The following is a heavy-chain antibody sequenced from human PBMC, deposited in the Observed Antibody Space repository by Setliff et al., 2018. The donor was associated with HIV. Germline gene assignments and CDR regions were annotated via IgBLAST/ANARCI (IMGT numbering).Heavy chain of an antibody. J-gene: IGHJ4*02. D-gene: IGHD3-16*01. CDR2: INGDGSST. CDR1: GFTFNSYW. CDR3: ARDAAMLD. V-gene: IGHV3-74*03. Sequence: PGGSLRLSCATSGFTFNSYWMHWVRQAPGKGLVWVSRINGDGSSTTYADSVKGRFTISRDNAKKTVYLQMSSLRVEDTAVYYCARDAAMLDWGQGALVTVSS.